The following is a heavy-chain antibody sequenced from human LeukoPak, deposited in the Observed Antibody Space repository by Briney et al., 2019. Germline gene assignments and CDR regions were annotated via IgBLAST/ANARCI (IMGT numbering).Heavy chain of an antibody. J-gene: IGHJ4*02. V-gene: IGHV4-4*07. CDR2: IYTSGST. D-gene: IGHD6-19*01. CDR3: ARRIAVTGSFDY. Sequence: SETLSLTCTVSGGSISSYYWSWIRQPAGKGLEWIGRIYTSGSTNYNPSLKSRVTMSVDTSKNQFSLKLNSVTAADTAVYYCARRIAVTGSFDYWGQGTLVTVSS. CDR1: GGSISSYY.